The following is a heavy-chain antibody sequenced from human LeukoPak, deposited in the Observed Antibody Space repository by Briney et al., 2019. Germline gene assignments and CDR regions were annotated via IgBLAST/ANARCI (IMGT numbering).Heavy chain of an antibody. CDR3: ARTPYYDILTGYLPFDY. J-gene: IGHJ4*02. D-gene: IGHD3-9*01. CDR2: ISAYNGNT. CDR1: GYTFTSYG. Sequence: ASVKVSCKASGYTFTSYGISWVRQAPGQGLEWMGWISAYNGNTNYAQKLQGRVTMTTDTSTSTAYMELRSLRSDDTAVYYCARTPYYDILTGYLPFDYWGQGTLVTVSS. V-gene: IGHV1-18*01.